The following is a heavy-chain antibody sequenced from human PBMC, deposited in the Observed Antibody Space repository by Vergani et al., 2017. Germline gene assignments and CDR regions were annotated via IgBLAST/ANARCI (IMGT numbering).Heavy chain of an antibody. Sequence: QVQLVQSGAEVKKPGSSVKVSCKASGGTFSSYAISWVRQAPGQGLEWMGGIIPIFGTANYAQKFQGRVTITADESTSTAYMELSSLRSEDTAVYYCARDRADGSSTRCYLRVRIKWRWFDPWSQGTLVTVSS. CDR3: ARDRADGSSTRCYLRVRIKWRWFDP. V-gene: IGHV1-69*01. D-gene: IGHD2-2*01. J-gene: IGHJ5*02. CDR2: IIPIFGTA. CDR1: GGTFSSYA.